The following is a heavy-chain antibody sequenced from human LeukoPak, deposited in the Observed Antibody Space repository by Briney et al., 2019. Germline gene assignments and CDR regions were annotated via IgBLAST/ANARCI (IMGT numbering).Heavy chain of an antibody. Sequence: GGSLRLSCAASGFTFSSYWMHWVRQAPGKGLVWAPRINSNGSSTSYADSVKGRFTISRDNAKNTLYLQMNSLRAEDTAVYYCARGVGYCSSTSCYWWFDPWGQGTLVTVSS. J-gene: IGHJ5*02. CDR2: INSNGSST. CDR3: ARGVGYCSSTSCYWWFDP. D-gene: IGHD2-2*01. CDR1: GFTFSSYW. V-gene: IGHV3-74*01.